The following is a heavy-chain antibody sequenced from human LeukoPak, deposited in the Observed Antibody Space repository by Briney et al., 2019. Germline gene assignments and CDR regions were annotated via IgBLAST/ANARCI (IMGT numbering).Heavy chain of an antibody. J-gene: IGHJ3*02. CDR2: INHSGST. D-gene: IGHD2-2*01. V-gene: IGHV4-34*01. Sequence: PEILWLTSAVYRESFSGYYRSWLREPPGKGMEWIGEINHSGSTNYNPSLKSRVTMSVDTSKNQFSLKLSSVTAADTAVYYCARGHCSSTSCYLEEAFDIWGHGTMVTGSS. CDR1: RESFSGYY. CDR3: ARGHCSSTSCYLEEAFDI.